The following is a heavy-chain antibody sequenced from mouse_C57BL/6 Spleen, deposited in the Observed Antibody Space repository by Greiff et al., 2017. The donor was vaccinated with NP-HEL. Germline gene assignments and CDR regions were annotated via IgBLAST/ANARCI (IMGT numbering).Heavy chain of an antibody. CDR1: GFTFNTYA. J-gene: IGHJ2*01. Sequence: EVQGVESGGGLVQPKGSLKLSCAASGFTFNTYAMHWVRQAPGKGLEWVARIRSKSSNYATYYADSVKDRFTISRDDSQSMLYLQMNNLKTEDTAMYYCVRDLGYDYDSYYFDYWGQGTTLTVSS. CDR2: IRSKSSNYAT. CDR3: VRDLGYDYDSYYFDY. V-gene: IGHV10-3*01. D-gene: IGHD2-4*01.